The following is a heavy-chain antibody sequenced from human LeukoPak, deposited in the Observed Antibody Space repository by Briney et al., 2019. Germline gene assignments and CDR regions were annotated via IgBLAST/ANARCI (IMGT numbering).Heavy chain of an antibody. Sequence: AASVKVSCKASGGTFSSYAISWVRRAPGQGLEWMGGIIPIFGTANYAQKFQGRVTITTDESTSTAYMELSSLRSEDTAVYYCARDPMIGRNPLNWFDPWGQGTLVTVSS. D-gene: IGHD3-22*01. CDR2: IIPIFGTA. CDR3: ARDPMIGRNPLNWFDP. V-gene: IGHV1-69*05. CDR1: GGTFSSYA. J-gene: IGHJ5*02.